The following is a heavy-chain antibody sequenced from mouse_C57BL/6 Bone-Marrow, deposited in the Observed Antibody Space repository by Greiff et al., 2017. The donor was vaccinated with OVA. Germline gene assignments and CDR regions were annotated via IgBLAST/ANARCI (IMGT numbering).Heavy chain of an antibody. Sequence: VMLQESGAELARPGASVKLSCKASGYTFTSYGISWVKQRTGQGLEWIGEIYPRSGNTYYNEKFKGKATLTADKSSSTAYMELRSLTSEDSAVYFCARQDFTTVVANYFDYWGQGTTLTVSS. V-gene: IGHV1-81*01. CDR2: IYPRSGNT. CDR1: GYTFTSYG. CDR3: ARQDFTTVVANYFDY. D-gene: IGHD1-1*01. J-gene: IGHJ2*01.